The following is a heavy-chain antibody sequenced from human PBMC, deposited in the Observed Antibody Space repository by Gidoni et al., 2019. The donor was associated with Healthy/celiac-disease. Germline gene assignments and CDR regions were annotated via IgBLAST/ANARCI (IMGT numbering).Heavy chain of an antibody. D-gene: IGHD3-10*01. V-gene: IGHV3-23*01. CDR1: GFTFSSYS. CDR2: ISGSGGST. Sequence: ELQLLDSGGGLVQPAGSLRLSCAASGFTFSSYSMSWVRQAPGKGLEWVSAISGSGGSTYYADSVKGRFTISRDNSKNTLYLQMNSLRAEDTAVYYCAKDLEAYYYGSGSYFDYWGQGTLVTVSS. J-gene: IGHJ4*02. CDR3: AKDLEAYYYGSGSYFDY.